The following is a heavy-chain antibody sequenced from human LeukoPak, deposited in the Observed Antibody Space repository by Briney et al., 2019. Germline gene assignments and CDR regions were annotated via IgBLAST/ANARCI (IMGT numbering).Heavy chain of an antibody. CDR1: GFTFSTYF. CDR3: ARGYYISSSVFDY. D-gene: IGHD6-6*01. Sequence: GGSLRLSCAASGFTFSTYFMHWVRQAPGKGLVWVSRINSDGSTTSHADSVKGRFTISRDNAKNTLYLQMDSLRAEDTAVYHCARGYYISSSVFDYWGRGTLVTVSS. J-gene: IGHJ4*02. CDR2: INSDGSTT. V-gene: IGHV3-74*01.